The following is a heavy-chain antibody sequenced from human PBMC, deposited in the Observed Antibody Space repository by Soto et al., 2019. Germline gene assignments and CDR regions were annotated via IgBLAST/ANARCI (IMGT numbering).Heavy chain of an antibody. CDR1: GFTFSDYY. CDR3: ARDPYSDVSSSSPVPWFDP. CDR2: ISSSSSYT. Sequence: GGSLRLSCAASGFTFSDYYMSWIRQAPGKGLEWVSCISSSSSYTNYADSVKGRFTISRDNAKNSLYLQMNSLRAEDTAVYYCARDPYSDVSSSSPVPWFDPWGQGTLVTVSS. J-gene: IGHJ5*02. D-gene: IGHD6-13*01. V-gene: IGHV3-11*06.